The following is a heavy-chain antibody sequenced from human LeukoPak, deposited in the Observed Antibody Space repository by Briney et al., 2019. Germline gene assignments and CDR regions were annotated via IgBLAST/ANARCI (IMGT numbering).Heavy chain of an antibody. CDR3: ARDYGDYYYYYMDV. J-gene: IGHJ6*03. CDR2: IYYSGST. V-gene: IGHV4-39*07. D-gene: IGHD4-17*01. CDR1: GGSISSSSYY. Sequence: PSETLSLTCTVSGGSISSSSYYWGWIRQPPGKGLEWIGSIYYSGSTNYNPSLKSRVTISVDTSKNQFSLKLSSVTAADTAVYYCARDYGDYYYYYMDVWGKGTTVTVSS.